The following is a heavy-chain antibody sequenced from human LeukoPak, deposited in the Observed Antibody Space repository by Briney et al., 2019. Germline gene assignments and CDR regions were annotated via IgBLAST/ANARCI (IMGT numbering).Heavy chain of an antibody. V-gene: IGHV1-2*02. D-gene: IGHD2-2*01. CDR3: ARDLCGITPCYVPY. CDR1: GYTFIGHY. CDR2: INPNKGGT. Sequence: ASVKVSCKASGYTFIGHYIHWVRQAPGQGLEWMGWINPNKGGTNYAQKFQGRVTMTRDTSISTAYMELSSLRSDDTAVYYCARDLCGITPCYVPYWGQGALVTVSS. J-gene: IGHJ4*02.